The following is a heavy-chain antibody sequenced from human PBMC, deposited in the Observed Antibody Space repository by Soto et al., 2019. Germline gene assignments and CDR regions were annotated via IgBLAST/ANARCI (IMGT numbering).Heavy chain of an antibody. Sequence: GGSLRLSCAASGFTFSSYDMHWVRQAPGKGLEWVAVISYDGSNKYYADSVKGRFTISRDNSKNTLYLQMNSLRAEDTAVYYCAKDSSGIYLYYYYGMDVWGQGTTVTVSS. CDR2: ISYDGSNK. V-gene: IGHV3-30*18. D-gene: IGHD3-10*01. CDR3: AKDSSGIYLYYYYGMDV. CDR1: GFTFSSYD. J-gene: IGHJ6*02.